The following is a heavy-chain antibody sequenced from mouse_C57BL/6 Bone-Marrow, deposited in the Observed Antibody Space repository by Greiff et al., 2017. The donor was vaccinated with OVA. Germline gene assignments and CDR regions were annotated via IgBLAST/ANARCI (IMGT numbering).Heavy chain of an antibody. CDR3: ARKVYYGPLDY. V-gene: IGHV1-52*01. J-gene: IGHJ2*01. Sequence: VQLQQPGAELVRPGSSVKLSCKASGYTFTSYWMHWVKQRPIQGLEWIGNIDPSDSETHYNQKFKDKATLTVDKSSSTAYMQLSSLTSEDSAVYYCARKVYYGPLDYWGQGTTLTVSS. CDR1: GYTFTSYW. D-gene: IGHD2-1*01. CDR2: IDPSDSET.